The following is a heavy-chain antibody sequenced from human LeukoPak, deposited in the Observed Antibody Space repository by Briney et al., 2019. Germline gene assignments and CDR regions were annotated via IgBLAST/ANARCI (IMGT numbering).Heavy chain of an antibody. CDR1: GFTVSSNY. J-gene: IGHJ4*02. CDR2: IYSGGRT. D-gene: IGHD3-3*01. Sequence: GGSLRLSCAASGFTVSSNYMSWVRQAPGKGLEWVSVIYSGGRTYYADSVKGRFTISRDNSKNTVYLQMNSLRAEDTAVYYCARDEWRGPYYWGQGTLVTVSA. CDR3: ARDEWRGPYY. V-gene: IGHV3-53*01.